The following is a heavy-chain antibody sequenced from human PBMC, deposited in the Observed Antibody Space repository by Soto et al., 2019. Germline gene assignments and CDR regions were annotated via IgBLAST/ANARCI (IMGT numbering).Heavy chain of an antibody. CDR1: GGSFSGDY. V-gene: IGHV4-34*01. CDR2: IYYSGST. Sequence: SETLSLTCAVYGGSFSGDYWNWIRQPPGKGLEWIGYIYYSGSTYYNPSLKSRVTISVDTSKNQFSLKLSSVTAADTAVYYCARSPIPRDDFWSGYYTSPPHYFDYWGQGTLVTVSS. J-gene: IGHJ4*02. D-gene: IGHD3-3*01. CDR3: ARSPIPRDDFWSGYYTSPPHYFDY.